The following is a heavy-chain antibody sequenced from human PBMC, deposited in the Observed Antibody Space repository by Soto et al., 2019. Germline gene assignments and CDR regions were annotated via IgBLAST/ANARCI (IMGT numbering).Heavy chain of an antibody. CDR1: GFTFSSYW. CDR2: IKQDGSEK. Sequence: GGSLRLSCAASGFTFSSYWMSWVRQAPGKGLEWVANIKQDGSEKYYVDSVKGRFTISRDNAKNSLYLQMNSLRAEDTAVYYCARDWTYYDILTGYYYYYYMDVWGKGTTVTVSS. D-gene: IGHD3-9*01. CDR3: ARDWTYYDILTGYYYYYYMDV. V-gene: IGHV3-7*01. J-gene: IGHJ6*03.